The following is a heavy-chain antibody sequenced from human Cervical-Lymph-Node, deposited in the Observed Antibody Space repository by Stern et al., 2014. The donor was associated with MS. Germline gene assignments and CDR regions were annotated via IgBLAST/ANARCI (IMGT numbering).Heavy chain of an antibody. CDR1: GGSISSSSYY. J-gene: IGHJ4*02. V-gene: IGHV4-39*02. CDR3: ARESGRKDY. D-gene: IGHD1-14*01. CDR2: IYYSGST. Sequence: QLQLQESGPGLVKPSETLSLTCTVSGGSISSSSYYWGWIRQPPGKGLEWIGSIYYSGSTYYNPSLKSRVTISVDTSKNQFSRKRSSVTAADTAVYYCARESGRKDYWGQGTLVTVSS.